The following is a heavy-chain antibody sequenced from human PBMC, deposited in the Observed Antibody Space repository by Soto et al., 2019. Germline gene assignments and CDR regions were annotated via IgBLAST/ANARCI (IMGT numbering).Heavy chain of an antibody. CDR1: GYTFTSYD. Sequence: ASVKVSCKASGYTFTSYDINWVRQATGQGLEWMGWISAYNGNTNYAQKLQGRVTMTTDTSTSTAYMELRSLRSDDTAVYYCARLELTKLDNWFDPWGQGTLVTVSS. J-gene: IGHJ5*02. CDR3: ARLELTKLDNWFDP. V-gene: IGHV1-18*01. CDR2: ISAYNGNT. D-gene: IGHD1-7*01.